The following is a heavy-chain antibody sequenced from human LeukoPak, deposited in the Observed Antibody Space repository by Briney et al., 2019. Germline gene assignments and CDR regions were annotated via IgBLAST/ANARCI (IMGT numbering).Heavy chain of an antibody. CDR1: GFTFSSEA. V-gene: IGHV3-53*01. J-gene: IGHJ4*02. CDR2: LYSDGNT. D-gene: IGHD1-14*01. Sequence: PGGSLRLSCAASGFTFSSEAMSWVRQAPGKGLEWVSVLYSDGNTKYADSVQGRFTISRDNSKNTLYLEMNSLSPDDTAVYYCARGVEPLAANTLAYWGQGTLVTVSS. CDR3: ARGVEPLAANTLAY.